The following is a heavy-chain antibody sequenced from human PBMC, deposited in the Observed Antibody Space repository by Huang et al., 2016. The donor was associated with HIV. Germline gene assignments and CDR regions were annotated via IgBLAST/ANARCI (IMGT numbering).Heavy chain of an antibody. Sequence: QLQLQESGPGLVKPSETLSLTCTVSGGSIRSDNYYWGWIRQPPGKGLEWIGSIYYRGSTYYSPYLKSRVTITVDTSKNQFSLKMRSVTAADTAVYYCARLPGSITMIRGVITDPYWGQGTLVTVSS. CDR1: GGSIRSDNYY. CDR2: IYYRGST. V-gene: IGHV4-39*01. D-gene: IGHD3-10*01. CDR3: ARLPGSITMIRGVITDPY. J-gene: IGHJ4*02.